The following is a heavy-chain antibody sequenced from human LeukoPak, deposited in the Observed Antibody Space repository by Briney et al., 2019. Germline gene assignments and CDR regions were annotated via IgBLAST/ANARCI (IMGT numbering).Heavy chain of an antibody. CDR1: GYTFTGYY. Sequence: ASVKVSCKASGYTFTGYYMHWVRQAPGQGLEWMGRINPNSGGTNYAQKFQGRVTMTRDTSISTAYMELSKLRSDDTAVYYCARVQSEYYYDSSGYYYWGQGTLVTVSS. V-gene: IGHV1-2*06. CDR2: INPNSGGT. J-gene: IGHJ4*02. D-gene: IGHD3-22*01. CDR3: ARVQSEYYYDSSGYYY.